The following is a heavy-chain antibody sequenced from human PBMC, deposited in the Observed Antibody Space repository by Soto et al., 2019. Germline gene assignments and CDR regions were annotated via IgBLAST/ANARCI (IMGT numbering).Heavy chain of an antibody. V-gene: IGHV1-46*01. CDR2: INPSSGGT. Sequence: ASVKVSCKASGYTFTNYYIHWVRQAPGQGLEWMGIINPSSGGTTNAQKFQDGVTMTRDTSTNTVYMELSSLRSEDTAIYFCARSGGGVIDYWGQGTLVTVSS. CDR3: ARSGGGVIDY. J-gene: IGHJ4*02. CDR1: GYTFTNYY. D-gene: IGHD2-8*02.